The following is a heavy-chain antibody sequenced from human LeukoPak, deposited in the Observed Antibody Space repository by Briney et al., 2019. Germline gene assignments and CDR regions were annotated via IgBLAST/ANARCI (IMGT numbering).Heavy chain of an antibody. D-gene: IGHD3-9*01. CDR3: TKGGFKYFDWSYFDY. CDR1: GFTVSSYG. V-gene: IGHV3-30*18. J-gene: IGHJ4*02. CDR2: ISYDGSYQ. Sequence: GGSLRLSCAASGFTVSSYGMNWVRQAPGKGLEWVALISYDGSYQYSADSVRGRFTISRDNSRNSLYLQMNSLRAEDTAFYYCTKGGFKYFDWSYFDYWGQGTLVTVSS.